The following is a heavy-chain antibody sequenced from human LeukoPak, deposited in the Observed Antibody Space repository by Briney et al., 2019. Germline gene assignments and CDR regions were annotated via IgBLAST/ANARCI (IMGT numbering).Heavy chain of an antibody. CDR3: ARLDGSGTTGTHFDY. J-gene: IGHJ4*02. D-gene: IGHD1-1*01. CDR1: GYSFTSYW. V-gene: IGHV5-51*01. CDR2: IHPGDSDT. Sequence: GESLKISCKGSGYSFTSYWIGWVRQMPGKGLEWMGIIHPGDSDTKYSPSFQGQVTISADKSISTAYLQWSSLKASDTAMYYCARLDGSGTTGTHFDYWGQGTLVTVSS.